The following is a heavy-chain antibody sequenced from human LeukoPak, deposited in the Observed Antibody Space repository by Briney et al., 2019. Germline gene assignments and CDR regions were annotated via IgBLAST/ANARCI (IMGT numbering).Heavy chain of an antibody. D-gene: IGHD2-8*01. CDR3: ARGNGGWTYGMDV. CDR1: GFTFSSYS. J-gene: IGHJ6*02. Sequence: GGSLRLSCAASGFTFSSYSMNWVRQAPGKGLEWVSYISNSGSPIYYADSAKGRFTISRDNAKTSLYLQMNSLRDEDTAVYYCARGNGGWTYGMDVWGQGTTVTVSS. V-gene: IGHV3-48*02. CDR2: ISNSGSPI.